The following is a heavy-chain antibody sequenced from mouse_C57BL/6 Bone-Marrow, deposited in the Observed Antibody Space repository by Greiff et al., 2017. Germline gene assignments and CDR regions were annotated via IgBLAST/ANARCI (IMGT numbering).Heavy chain of an antibody. CDR1: GYTFTSYW. V-gene: IGHV1-64*01. CDR2: IHPNSGST. Sequence: QVQLQQSGAELVKPGASVKLSCKASGYTFTSYWMHWVKQRPGQGLEWIGMIHPNSGSTNYNEKFKSKATLTVDKSSSTAYMQLSSLTSEDSAVYYCAREPYYGSSFAWFAYWGQGTLVTVSA. D-gene: IGHD1-1*01. J-gene: IGHJ3*01. CDR3: AREPYYGSSFAWFAY.